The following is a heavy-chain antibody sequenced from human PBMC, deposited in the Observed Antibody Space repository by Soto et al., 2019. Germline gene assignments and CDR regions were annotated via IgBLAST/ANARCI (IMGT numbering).Heavy chain of an antibody. Sequence: EVQLVESGGGLVKPGGSLRLSCAASGFTFSSYSMNWVRQAPGKGLEWVSSISSSSSYIYYADSVKGRFTISRDNAKNSLYLQMNSLRAEDTAVYYCARDGITIPYYYYGMDVWGQGTTVTVSS. CDR1: GFTFSSYS. CDR3: ARDGITIPYYYYGMDV. V-gene: IGHV3-21*01. J-gene: IGHJ6*02. D-gene: IGHD2-21*01. CDR2: ISSSSSYI.